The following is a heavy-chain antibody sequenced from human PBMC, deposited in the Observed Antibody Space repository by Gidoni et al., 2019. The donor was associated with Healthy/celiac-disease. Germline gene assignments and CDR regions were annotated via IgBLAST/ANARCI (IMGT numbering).Heavy chain of an antibody. Sequence: EVQLVESGGGLVQPGGSLRLSCAASGFTFSSYELNWVRQAPGKGLEWVSYISSSGSTIYYADSVKGRFTISRDNAKNSLYLQMNSLRAEDTAVYYCARGPTRQYYYDSSGYSNAFDIWGQGTMVTVSS. J-gene: IGHJ3*02. CDR2: ISSSGSTI. D-gene: IGHD3-22*01. V-gene: IGHV3-48*03. CDR3: ARGPTRQYYYDSSGYSNAFDI. CDR1: GFTFSSYE.